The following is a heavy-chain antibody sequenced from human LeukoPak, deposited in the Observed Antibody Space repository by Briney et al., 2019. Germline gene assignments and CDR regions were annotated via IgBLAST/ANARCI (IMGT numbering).Heavy chain of an antibody. V-gene: IGHV4-4*02. CDR3: ARALGTGWSQKE. CDR2: VNLQGST. D-gene: IGHD6-19*01. CDR1: GGSITNTNY. Sequence: SGTLSLTCGVSGGSITNTNYWTWVRQPPGKGLEWIGEVNLQGSTNYNPSLMGRVAISVDTSENHISLQLTSVTAADTAVYYCARALGTGWSQKEWGQGTLVTVSS. J-gene: IGHJ4*02.